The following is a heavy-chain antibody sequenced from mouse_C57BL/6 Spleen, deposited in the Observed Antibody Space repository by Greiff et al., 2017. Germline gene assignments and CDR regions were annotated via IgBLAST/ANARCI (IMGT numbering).Heavy chain of an antibody. CDR2: ISSGSSTI. V-gene: IGHV5-17*01. J-gene: IGHJ1*03. D-gene: IGHD1-1*01. CDR3: ASKDCGSSHWYFDV. Sequence: EVKLVESGGGLVKPGASLKLSCAASGFTFSDYGMHWVRQAPEKGLEWVAYISSGSSTIYYADTVKGRFTISKDNAKNAQFLQMTSLRSENTAMYYCASKDCGSSHWYFDVWGTGTTVTVSS. CDR1: GFTFSDYG.